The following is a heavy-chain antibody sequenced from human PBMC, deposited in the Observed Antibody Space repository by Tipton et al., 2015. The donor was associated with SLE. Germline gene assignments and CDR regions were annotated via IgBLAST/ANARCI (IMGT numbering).Heavy chain of an antibody. CDR1: GGSISSYY. CDR3: ARHEGYGDYVVDY. J-gene: IGHJ4*02. CDR2: IYHSGST. D-gene: IGHD4-17*01. V-gene: IGHV4-59*08. Sequence: TLSLTCTVYGGSISSYYWSWIRQPPGKGLEWIGSIYHSGSTYYNPSLKSRVTISVDTSKNQFSLKLSSVTAADTAVYYCARHEGYGDYVVDYWGQGTLVTVSS.